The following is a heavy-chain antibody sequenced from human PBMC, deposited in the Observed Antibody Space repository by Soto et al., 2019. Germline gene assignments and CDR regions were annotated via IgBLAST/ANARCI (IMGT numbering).Heavy chain of an antibody. CDR1: GGTFSSYT. Sequence: QVQLVQSGAEVKKPGSSVKVSCKASGGTFSSYTISWVRQAPGQGLEWMGRIIPILGIANYAQKFQGRVTITAEKSTSTAYMDLSSLRSEDTAVYYCASSGSYIKYYFDYWGQGTLVTVSS. CDR2: IIPILGIA. D-gene: IGHD1-26*01. CDR3: ASSGSYIKYYFDY. V-gene: IGHV1-69*02. J-gene: IGHJ4*02.